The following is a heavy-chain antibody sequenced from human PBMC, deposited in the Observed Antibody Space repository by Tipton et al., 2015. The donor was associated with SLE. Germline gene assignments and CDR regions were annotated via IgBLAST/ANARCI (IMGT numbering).Heavy chain of an antibody. J-gene: IGHJ6*03. CDR2: INHSGST. CDR1: GGSFSGYY. D-gene: IGHD3-16*01. Sequence: TLSLTCAVYGGSFSGYYWSWIRQPPGKGLEWIGEINHSGSTNYNPSLKSRVTISVDTSKNQFSLKLSSVTAADTAVYYCARLGEWEVVYYYTDVWGKGTTVTVSS. CDR3: ARLGEWEVVYYYTDV. V-gene: IGHV4-34*01.